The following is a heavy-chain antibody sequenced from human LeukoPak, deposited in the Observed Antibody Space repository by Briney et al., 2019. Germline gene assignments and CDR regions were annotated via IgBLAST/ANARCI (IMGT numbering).Heavy chain of an antibody. CDR2: ISWNSGSI. Sequence: GGSLRLSCAASGFTFDDYVMPWVRQAPGKGLEWVSGISWNSGSIGYADSVKGRFTISRDNAKNTLYLQMNSLRAEDTAVYYCARLRTGSSSSSYWGQGTLVTVSS. V-gene: IGHV3-9*01. CDR3: ARLRTGSSSSSY. J-gene: IGHJ4*02. D-gene: IGHD6-6*01. CDR1: GFTFDDYV.